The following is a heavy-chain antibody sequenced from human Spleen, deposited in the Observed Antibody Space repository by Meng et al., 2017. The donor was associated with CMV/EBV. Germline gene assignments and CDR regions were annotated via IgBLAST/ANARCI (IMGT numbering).Heavy chain of an antibody. J-gene: IGHJ1*01. CDR1: GYTFSRYY. CDR2: INPSGGST. D-gene: IGHD6-13*01. V-gene: IGHV1-46*01. Sequence: HVPLVQSGAEVTKPGASVKVSCKASGYTFSRYYLHWVRQAPGQGLEWMGIINPSGGSTSYAQKFQGRVTMTRATSTSTVYMELSSLRSEDTAVYYCAREGLRFGSSWPAFQHWGQGTPVTVSS. CDR3: AREGLRFGSSWPAFQH.